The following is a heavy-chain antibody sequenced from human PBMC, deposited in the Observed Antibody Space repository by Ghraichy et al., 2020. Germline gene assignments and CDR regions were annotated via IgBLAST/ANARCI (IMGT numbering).Heavy chain of an antibody. Sequence: GGSIPIFVTANYAQNFQGRVTITADESTGIAYMELSSLRSEDTAVYCCASYAGGYWFDPWGQGTLVTVFS. CDR2: SIPIFVTA. V-gene: IGHV1-69*01. D-gene: IGHD2-2*01. CDR3: ASYAGGYWFDP. J-gene: IGHJ5*02.